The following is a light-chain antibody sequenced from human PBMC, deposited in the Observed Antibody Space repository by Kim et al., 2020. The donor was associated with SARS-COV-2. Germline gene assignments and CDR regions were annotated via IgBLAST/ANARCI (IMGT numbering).Light chain of an antibody. CDR1: SSNIGKNS. Sequence: QSVVTQPLSVSGIPGQRVTISCSGSSSNIGKNSVNWYQQLPGTAPKLLIYVNVHRPSGVPDRFSGSKSGTSASLAISGLQSEDEAYYHCAAWDDSLNGVVFGGGTQLTVL. CDR2: VNV. CDR3: AAWDDSLNGVV. J-gene: IGLJ2*01. V-gene: IGLV1-44*01.